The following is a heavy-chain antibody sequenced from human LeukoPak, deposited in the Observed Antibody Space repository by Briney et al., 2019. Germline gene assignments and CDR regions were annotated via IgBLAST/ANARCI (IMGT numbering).Heavy chain of an antibody. D-gene: IGHD2-21*02. CDR1: GYTFTSYD. J-gene: IGHJ6*02. Sequence: ASVKVSCKASGYTFTSYDINWVRQATGQGLEWMGWMNPNSGNTGYAQKFQGRVTMTRNTSISTAYMELSSLRSEDTAVYYCARVVTTHYYYGMDVWGQGTTVTVSS. V-gene: IGHV1-8*01. CDR3: ARVVTTHYYYGMDV. CDR2: MNPNSGNT.